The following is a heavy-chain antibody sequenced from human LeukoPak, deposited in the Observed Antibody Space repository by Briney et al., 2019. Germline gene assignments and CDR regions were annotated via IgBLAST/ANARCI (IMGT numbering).Heavy chain of an antibody. CDR1: GSIFSNNW. CDR2: INPHDFTT. V-gene: IGHV5-51*01. CDR3: ARLHRNYFDY. Sequence: GASLKISCQAFGSIFSNNWIGWVRPLPGKGLQWMGIINPHDFTTKYSPSFQGQVTISVDKSINTAFLQWSSLTASDTAVYYCARLHRNYFDYWGQGTLVTVSS. J-gene: IGHJ4*02.